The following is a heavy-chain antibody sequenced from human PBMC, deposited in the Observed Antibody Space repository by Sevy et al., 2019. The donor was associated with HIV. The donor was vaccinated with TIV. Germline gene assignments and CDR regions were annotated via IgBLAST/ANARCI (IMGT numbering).Heavy chain of an antibody. CDR1: GLSFGSSA. J-gene: IGHJ4*02. V-gene: IGHV3-23*01. D-gene: IGHD6-19*01. CDR2: ISGPGGSP. CDR3: ATDRSSGWPL. Sequence: GGSLRLSCATSGLSFGSSAMNCVRQAPGEGLEWVSTISGPGGSPYSADSVKGRFTISSDNSKNTLFLQMNSLRAEDTAIYYCATDRSSGWPLWGQGTLVTVSS.